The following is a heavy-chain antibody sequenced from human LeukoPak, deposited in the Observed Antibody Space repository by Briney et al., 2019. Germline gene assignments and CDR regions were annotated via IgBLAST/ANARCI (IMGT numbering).Heavy chain of an antibody. V-gene: IGHV4-31*03. CDR3: ARDPQSGYGAFDI. D-gene: IGHD3-22*01. Sequence: SETLSLTCSVSGGSISSFYWSWIRQHPGKGLEWIGYIYYSGSTYHNPSLKSRVTISVDTSKNQFSLRLSSVTAADTAVYYCARDPQSGYGAFDIWGQGTMVTVSS. J-gene: IGHJ3*02. CDR1: GGSISSFY. CDR2: IYYSGST.